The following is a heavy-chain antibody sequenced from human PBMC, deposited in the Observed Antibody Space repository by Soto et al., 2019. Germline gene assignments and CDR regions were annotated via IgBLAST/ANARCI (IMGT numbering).Heavy chain of an antibody. Sequence: EVQLVESGGGLVQPGGSLKLSCAASGFTFSGSAMHWVRQASGKGLEWVGGIRSKANSYATAYAASVKGRFTISRDDSKNTAYLQMNSLKTEDTAVYYCTRGVDTAMFQYYYGMDVWGQGTTVTVSS. J-gene: IGHJ6*02. CDR3: TRGVDTAMFQYYYGMDV. CDR2: IRSKANSYAT. CDR1: GFTFSGSA. V-gene: IGHV3-73*02. D-gene: IGHD5-18*01.